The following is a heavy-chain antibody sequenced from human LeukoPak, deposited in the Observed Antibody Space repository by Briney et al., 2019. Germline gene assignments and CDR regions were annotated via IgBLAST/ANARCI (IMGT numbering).Heavy chain of an antibody. CDR3: ARFFSANYDFWSGYSGDAFDI. V-gene: IGHV1-2*02. CDR1: GYTFTGYY. J-gene: IGHJ3*02. Sequence: ASVKVSCKASGYTFTGYYMHWVRQAPGQGLEWMGWINPNSGGTNYAQKFQGRVTMTRDTSISTAYMELSRLRSDDTAVYYCARFFSANYDFWSGYSGDAFDIWGQGTMVTVSS. CDR2: INPNSGGT. D-gene: IGHD3-3*01.